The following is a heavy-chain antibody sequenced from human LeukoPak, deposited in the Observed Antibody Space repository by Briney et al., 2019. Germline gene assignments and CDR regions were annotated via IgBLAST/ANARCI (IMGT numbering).Heavy chain of an antibody. CDR2: ISGSGGST. CDR3: AKSGASGWDFDY. J-gene: IGHJ4*02. CDR1: GFTFSSYA. Sequence: QAGGSLRLSCAASGFTFSSYAMSWVRQAPGKGLEWVSAISGSGGSTYYADSVKGRFTISRDNSKNTLYLQMNSLRAEDTAVYYCAKSGASGWDFDYWGQGTLVTVSS. D-gene: IGHD6-19*01. V-gene: IGHV3-23*01.